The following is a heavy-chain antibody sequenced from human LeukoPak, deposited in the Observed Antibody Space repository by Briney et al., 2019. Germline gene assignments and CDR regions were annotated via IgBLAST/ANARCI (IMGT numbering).Heavy chain of an antibody. J-gene: IGHJ3*02. Sequence: GGSLRLSCAASGFTFSSYWMSWVRQAPGKGLEWVAHIKQDGSEKYYVDSVKGRFTISRDNAKNSLYLQMNSLRAEDTAVYYCARDSTSLYYYDSSGYYPDAFDIWGQGTMVTVSS. CDR2: IKQDGSEK. V-gene: IGHV3-7*01. CDR1: GFTFSSYW. D-gene: IGHD3-22*01. CDR3: ARDSTSLYYYDSSGYYPDAFDI.